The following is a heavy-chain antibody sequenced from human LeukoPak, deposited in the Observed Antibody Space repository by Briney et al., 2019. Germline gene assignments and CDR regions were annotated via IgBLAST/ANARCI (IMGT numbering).Heavy chain of an antibody. Sequence: SETLSLTCTVSGGSISSYYWSWIRQPPGKGLEWIGYIYYSGSTYYNPSLKSRVTISVDTSKNQFSLKLNSVTAADTAVYYCARIGSSGGTHWYFDLWGRGTLVTVSS. D-gene: IGHD6-19*01. CDR2: IYYSGST. CDR3: ARIGSSGGTHWYFDL. J-gene: IGHJ2*01. CDR1: GGSISSYY. V-gene: IGHV4-59*12.